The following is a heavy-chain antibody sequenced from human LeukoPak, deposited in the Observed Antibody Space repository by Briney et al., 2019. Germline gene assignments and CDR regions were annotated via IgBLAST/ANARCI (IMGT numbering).Heavy chain of an antibody. J-gene: IGHJ4*02. Sequence: GGSLRLSCAASGFTCNNAWLSWVRQAPGQGLEWVGRIKSQTAGGTTDYAALVKGRFTISRDASKNTLYLQMNSLKTEDTAVYYCGGSGSYYKLDCWGQGTLVNVSS. V-gene: IGHV3-15*01. CDR2: IKSQTAGGTT. CDR1: GFTCNNAW. D-gene: IGHD3-10*01. CDR3: GGSGSYYKLDC.